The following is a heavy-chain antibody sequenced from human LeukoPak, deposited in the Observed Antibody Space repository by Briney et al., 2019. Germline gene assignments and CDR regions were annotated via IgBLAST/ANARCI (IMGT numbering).Heavy chain of an antibody. D-gene: IGHD3-10*01. J-gene: IGHJ4*02. CDR3: AREPYGSGSYNFDY. Sequence: GGSLRLSCVASGFTFSSYAMSWLRQAPGKGLEWVSAISGSGGSTYYADSVRGRFTISRDNAKNALYLQMNSLRAEDTAVYFCAREPYGSGSYNFDYWGQGTLVTVSS. CDR1: GFTFSSYA. V-gene: IGHV3-23*01. CDR2: ISGSGGST.